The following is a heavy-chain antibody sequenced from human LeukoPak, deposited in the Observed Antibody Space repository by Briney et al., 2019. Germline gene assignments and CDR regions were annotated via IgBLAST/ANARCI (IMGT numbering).Heavy chain of an antibody. Sequence: PGGSLRLSCAASGITFSRYGMRWVRQAPGKGLEWVTFIRYDGSIKYYADSVKGRFTMSRDNSKNTLYLQMNSLRAEDTAVYYCARGNYDSRGPWDYWGQGTLVTVSS. D-gene: IGHD3-22*01. CDR2: IRYDGSIK. J-gene: IGHJ4*02. CDR1: GITFSRYG. CDR3: ARGNYDSRGPWDY. V-gene: IGHV3-30*02.